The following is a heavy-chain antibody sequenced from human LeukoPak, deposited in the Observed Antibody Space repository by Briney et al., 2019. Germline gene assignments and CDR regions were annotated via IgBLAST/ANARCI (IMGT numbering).Heavy chain of an antibody. CDR3: AREAQLRWYTYNWFDP. CDR2: INPNSGGT. J-gene: IGHJ5*02. V-gene: IGHV1-2*02. CDR1: GYTFTGYY. Sequence: ASVKVSCKASGYTFTGYYMHWVRQAPGQGLEWMGWINPNSGGTNYAQKFQGRVTMTRDTSISTAYMELSRLKSDDTAVYYCAREAQLRWYTYNWFDPWGQGTQVTVSS. D-gene: IGHD4-23*01.